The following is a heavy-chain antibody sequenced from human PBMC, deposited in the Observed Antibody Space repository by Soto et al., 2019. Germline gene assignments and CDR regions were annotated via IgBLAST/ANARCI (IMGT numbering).Heavy chain of an antibody. D-gene: IGHD6-13*01. CDR3: ARASYSSSWYSLGMDV. CDR1: GFTFSSYS. J-gene: IGHJ6*02. Sequence: GGSLRLSCAASGFTFSSYSMNWVRQAPGKGLEWVSYISSSSSTIYYADSVKGRFTISRDNAMNSLYLQMNSLRDEDTAVYYCARASYSSSWYSLGMDVWGQGTTVTVSS. V-gene: IGHV3-48*02. CDR2: ISSSSSTI.